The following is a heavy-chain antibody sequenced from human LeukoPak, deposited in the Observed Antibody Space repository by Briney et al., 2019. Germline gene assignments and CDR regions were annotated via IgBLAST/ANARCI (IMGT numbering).Heavy chain of an antibody. Sequence: GGSLRLSCAASGFTFSNNWMSWVRQAPGKGLEWVANIKQDGSEKYYVDSVKGRFTISRDNAKNSLYLQMNSLRAEDTAVYYCARLRYYYDSSGYTLDYWGQGTLVTVSS. D-gene: IGHD3-22*01. V-gene: IGHV3-7*03. CDR3: ARLRYYYDSSGYTLDY. CDR2: IKQDGSEK. CDR1: GFTFSNNW. J-gene: IGHJ4*02.